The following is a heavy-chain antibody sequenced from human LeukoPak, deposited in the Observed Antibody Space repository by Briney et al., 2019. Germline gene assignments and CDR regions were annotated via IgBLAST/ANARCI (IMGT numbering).Heavy chain of an antibody. D-gene: IGHD4-17*01. CDR1: GGTFSSYA. Sequence: GASVKVSCKASGGTFSSYAISWVRHAPGQGLEWMGRIIPILGIANYAQKFQGRVTITADKSTSTAYMELSSLRSEDTAVYYCAREEDGAHYFDYWGQGTLVTVSS. J-gene: IGHJ4*02. CDR2: IIPILGIA. V-gene: IGHV1-69*04. CDR3: AREEDGAHYFDY.